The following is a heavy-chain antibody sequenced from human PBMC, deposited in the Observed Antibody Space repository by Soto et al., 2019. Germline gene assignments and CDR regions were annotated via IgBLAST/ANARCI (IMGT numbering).Heavy chain of an antibody. J-gene: IGHJ4*02. Sequence: PGESLKISCKGSGYSLTSYWIGWVRQMPGKGLEWMGIIYPGDSDTRYSPSFQGQVTISADKSISTAYLQWSSLKASDTAMYYCARPPHEFSGSYYQFDYWGQGTLVTVSS. D-gene: IGHD1-26*01. CDR3: ARPPHEFSGSYYQFDY. CDR1: GYSLTSYW. CDR2: IYPGDSDT. V-gene: IGHV5-51*01.